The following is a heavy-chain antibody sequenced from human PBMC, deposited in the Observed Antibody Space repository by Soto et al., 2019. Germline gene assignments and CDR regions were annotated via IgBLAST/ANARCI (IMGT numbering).Heavy chain of an antibody. CDR1: GFTFSSYG. CDR3: AKDGGYGDYVAAFDI. Sequence: GGSLRLSCAASGFTFSSYGVHWVRQAPGKGLEWVAVISYDGSNKYYADSVKGRFTISRDNSKNTLYLQMNSLRAEDTAVYYCAKDGGYGDYVAAFDIWGQGTMVTVSS. J-gene: IGHJ3*02. CDR2: ISYDGSNK. V-gene: IGHV3-30*18. D-gene: IGHD4-17*01.